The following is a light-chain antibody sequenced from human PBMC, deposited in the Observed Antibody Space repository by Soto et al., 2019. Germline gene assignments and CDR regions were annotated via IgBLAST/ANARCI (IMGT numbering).Light chain of an antibody. CDR3: QQYDNWTWT. J-gene: IGKJ1*01. CDR2: GAS. V-gene: IGKV3-15*01. Sequence: EIVMTQSPATLSLSPGGRATLSCRASQSISDTLAWYQQKPGQAPRLLIYGASRRATGFPARFSGSGSGTDFTLTISSLKHEDFAVYDCQQYDNWTWTFGQGTKVDIK. CDR1: QSISDT.